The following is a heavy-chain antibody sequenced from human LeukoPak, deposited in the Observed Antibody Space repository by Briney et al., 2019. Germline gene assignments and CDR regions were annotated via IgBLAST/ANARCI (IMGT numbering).Heavy chain of an antibody. CDR2: ISAYNSNT. J-gene: IGHJ5*02. CDR3: ARVYYDFWSGPNWFDR. CDR1: GYTFTIDG. D-gene: IGHD3-3*01. V-gene: IGHV1-18*01. Sequence: ASVKVSSKDSGYTFTIDGIRWVRQAPGQGGEWMGWISAYNSNTNYAQKLQGRFTITTDTSTSTAYMELRSLRADDTAVYYCARVYYDFWSGPNWFDRWGQGTLVTVSS.